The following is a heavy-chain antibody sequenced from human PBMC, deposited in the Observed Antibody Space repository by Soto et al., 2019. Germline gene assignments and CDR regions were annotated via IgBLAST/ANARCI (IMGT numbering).Heavy chain of an antibody. CDR1: GFTFSSYG. Sequence: QVQLVESGGGVVQPGRSLRLSCAASGFTFSSYGMHWVRQAPGKGLEWVAVIWYDGSNKYYADSVKGRFTISRDNSKNXXYLQMNSLRAEDTAVYYCARHDYDFWSGAYYGMDVWGQGTTVTVSS. V-gene: IGHV3-33*01. J-gene: IGHJ6*02. CDR3: ARHDYDFWSGAYYGMDV. CDR2: IWYDGSNK. D-gene: IGHD3-3*01.